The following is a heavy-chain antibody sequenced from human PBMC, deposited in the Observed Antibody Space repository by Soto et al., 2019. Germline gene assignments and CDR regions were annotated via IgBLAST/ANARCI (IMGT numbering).Heavy chain of an antibody. Sequence: ASVKVSCKASGYTFTSYGISWVRQAPGQGLEWMGWISAYNGNTNYAQKLQGRVTMTTDTSTSTAYMELRSLRSDDTAVYYCARDPRLRSSLYPNWFDPWGQGTLVTVSS. D-gene: IGHD6-6*01. CDR1: GYTFTSYG. J-gene: IGHJ5*02. V-gene: IGHV1-18*01. CDR2: ISAYNGNT. CDR3: ARDPRLRSSLYPNWFDP.